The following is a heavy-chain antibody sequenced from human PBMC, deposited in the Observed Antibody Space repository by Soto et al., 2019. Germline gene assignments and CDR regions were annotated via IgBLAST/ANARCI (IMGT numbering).Heavy chain of an antibody. CDR2: MFYGVST. Sequence: SETLSLTCTVSGSSINSSGYYWGWIRQPPGKGLEWIGSMFYGVSTYYNPSLKSRVTVSVDTSKNQFSLNLRSVTAADTAVYYCARLPSRHLVDYWGEGTLVTVSS. D-gene: IGHD3-3*02. V-gene: IGHV4-39*01. CDR3: ARLPSRHLVDY. J-gene: IGHJ4*02. CDR1: GSSINSSGYY.